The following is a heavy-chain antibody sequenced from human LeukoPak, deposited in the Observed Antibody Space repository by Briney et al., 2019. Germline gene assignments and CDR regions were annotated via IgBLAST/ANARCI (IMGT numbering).Heavy chain of an antibody. CDR3: ARGTTRRYFFDY. V-gene: IGHV1-69*13. CDR1: GGTFSSYA. CDR2: IIPIFGTA. J-gene: IGHJ4*02. D-gene: IGHD4-11*01. Sequence: SVKVSCKASGGTFSSYAISWVRQAPGQGLEWMGGIIPIFGTANYAQKFQGRVTITADESTSTAYMELSSLRSEDTAVYYCARGTTRRYFFDYWGQGTLVTVSS.